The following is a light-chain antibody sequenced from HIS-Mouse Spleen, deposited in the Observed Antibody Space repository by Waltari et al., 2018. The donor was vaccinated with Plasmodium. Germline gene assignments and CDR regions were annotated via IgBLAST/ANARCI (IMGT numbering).Light chain of an antibody. CDR2: GAS. CDR1: QRVSSN. CDR3: QQYNNWSFT. Sequence: IVMTQSPATLSVSPGERATLSCRASQRVSSNVAWYQQKPGQAPRLLIYGASTRATGSPARFSGSGSGTEFTLTISSLQSEDFAVYYCQQYNNWSFTFGPGTKVDIK. J-gene: IGKJ3*01. V-gene: IGKV3-15*01.